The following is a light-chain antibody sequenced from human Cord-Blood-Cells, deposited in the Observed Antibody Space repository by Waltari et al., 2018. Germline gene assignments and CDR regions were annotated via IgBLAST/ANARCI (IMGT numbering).Light chain of an antibody. CDR2: GNS. CDR3: QSYDSSLSGWV. J-gene: IGLJ3*02. Sequence: QSVLTQPPSVSGAPGQRVPISCTGSSPHIGAGYDVHWYQQLPGTAPKPLIYGNSNRPSGVPDRFSGSKSGTSASLAITGLQAEDEADYYCQSYDSSLSGWVFGGGTKLTVL. CDR1: SPHIGAGYD. V-gene: IGLV1-40*01.